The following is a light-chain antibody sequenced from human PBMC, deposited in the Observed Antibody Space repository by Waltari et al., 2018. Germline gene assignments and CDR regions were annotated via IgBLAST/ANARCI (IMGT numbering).Light chain of an antibody. CDR3: QHYVRLPVT. Sequence: EIVLTPSPGTLSLSPGERATLSCRASQGVSRSLAWYQQKPGQAPRLLIYGASSRATGVPDRFSGSGSGTDFSLTISRLEPEDFAVYYCQHYVRLPVTFGQGTKVEIK. V-gene: IGKV3-20*01. CDR1: QGVSRS. J-gene: IGKJ1*01. CDR2: GAS.